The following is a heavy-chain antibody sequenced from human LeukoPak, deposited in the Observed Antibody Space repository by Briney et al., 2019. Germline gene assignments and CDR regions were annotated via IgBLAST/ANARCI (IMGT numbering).Heavy chain of an antibody. V-gene: IGHV3-7*05. Sequence: GGSLRLSCAASGFTFSSYWMSWVRQAPGKGLEWVANIKQDGSEKYYVDSVKGRFTISRDNAENSLYLQMNSLRAEDTAVYYCARVPYCSSTSCYAIFDYWGQGAPVTVPS. J-gene: IGHJ4*02. CDR3: ARVPYCSSTSCYAIFDY. D-gene: IGHD2-2*01. CDR1: GFTFSSYW. CDR2: IKQDGSEK.